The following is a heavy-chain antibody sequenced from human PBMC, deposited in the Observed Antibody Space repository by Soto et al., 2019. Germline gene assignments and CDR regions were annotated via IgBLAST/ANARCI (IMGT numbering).Heavy chain of an antibody. Sequence: SQTLSLTCAISGDSVSSNSAAWNCIRQSPSRGLEWLGRTYYRSKWYNDYAVSVKSRITINPDTSKNQFSLQLNSVTPEDTAVYYCARKVGWDSEHFDYWGQGTLVTVSS. CDR2: TYYRSKWYN. V-gene: IGHV6-1*01. CDR3: ARKVGWDSEHFDY. D-gene: IGHD6-19*01. J-gene: IGHJ4*02. CDR1: GDSVSSNSAA.